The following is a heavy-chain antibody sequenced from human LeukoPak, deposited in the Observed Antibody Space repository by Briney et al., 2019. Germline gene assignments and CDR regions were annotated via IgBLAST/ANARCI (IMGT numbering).Heavy chain of an antibody. D-gene: IGHD5-18*01. CDR2: ISYDGSNK. CDR1: GFTFSSYA. CDR3: ARGLEYSYGYFDY. Sequence: GRSLRLSCAASGFTFSSYAMHWVRQAPGKGLEWVAVISYDGSNKYYADSVKGRFTISRDNSKNTLYLQMNSLRAEDTAVYHCARGLEYSYGYFDYWGQGTLVTVSS. V-gene: IGHV3-30-3*01. J-gene: IGHJ4*02.